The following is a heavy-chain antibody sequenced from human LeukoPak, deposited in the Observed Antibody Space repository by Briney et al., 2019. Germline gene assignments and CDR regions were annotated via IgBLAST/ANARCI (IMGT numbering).Heavy chain of an antibody. Sequence: PGGSLRLSCAASGFTFSSYWMYWVRQAPGKGLVWVSRINSDGSSTSHADSVKGRFTISRDNAKNTLYLQMNSLRAEETAVYYCAREGGYSHAFDYWGQGTLVTVSS. CDR1: GFTFSSYW. CDR3: AREGGYSHAFDY. D-gene: IGHD3-22*01. V-gene: IGHV3-74*01. J-gene: IGHJ4*02. CDR2: INSDGSST.